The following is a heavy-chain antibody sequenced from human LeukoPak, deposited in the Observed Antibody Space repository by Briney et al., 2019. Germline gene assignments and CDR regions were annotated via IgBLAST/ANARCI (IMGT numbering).Heavy chain of an antibody. CDR1: GYTFTSYA. CDR3: ARAGHSSGWYFDY. D-gene: IGHD6-19*01. V-gene: IGHV1-3*01. CDR2: INAGNGNT. J-gene: IGHJ4*02. Sequence: ASVTVSCKASGYTFTSYAMHWVRQAPGQRLEWIGWINAGNGNTKYSQKFQGRVTITRDTSASTAYMELSSLRSEDTAVYYCARAGHSSGWYFDYWGQGTLVTVSS.